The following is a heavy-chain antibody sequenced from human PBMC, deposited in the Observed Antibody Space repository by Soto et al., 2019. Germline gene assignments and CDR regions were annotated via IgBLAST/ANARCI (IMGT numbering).Heavy chain of an antibody. D-gene: IGHD2-15*01. V-gene: IGHV3-23*01. CDR2: ISGSGGST. CDR3: AKEAGIVVVVAATPPDEYFQH. CDR1: GFTFSSYA. Sequence: GGSLRLSCAASGFTFSSYAMSWVRQAPGKGLEWVSAISGSGGSTYYADSVKGRFTISRDNSKNTLYLQMNSLRAEDTAVYYCAKEAGIVVVVAATPPDEYFQHWGQGTLVTVSS. J-gene: IGHJ1*01.